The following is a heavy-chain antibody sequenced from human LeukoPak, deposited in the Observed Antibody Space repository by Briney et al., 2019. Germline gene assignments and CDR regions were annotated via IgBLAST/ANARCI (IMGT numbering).Heavy chain of an antibody. V-gene: IGHV3-23*01. Sequence: GGSLRLSCAASGFTFSSSSISWVRQAPGKGLEWVSDITDAVGSTHYADSVKGRFTISSDNSKNTVYLQTNGLRPEDMAVYYCAKEIFSGLLYIDYWGQGTLVTVSS. CDR1: GFTFSSSS. CDR3: AKEIFSGLLYIDY. D-gene: IGHD5-12*01. CDR2: ITDAVGST. J-gene: IGHJ4*02.